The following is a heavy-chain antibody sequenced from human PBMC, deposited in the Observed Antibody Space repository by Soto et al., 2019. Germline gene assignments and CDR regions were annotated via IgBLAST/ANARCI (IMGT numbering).Heavy chain of an antibody. CDR3: ARLAMATRRGYYGMDV. D-gene: IGHD5-12*01. V-gene: IGHV5-10-1*01. Sequence: GESLKISCKGSGYSFTSYWISWVSQMPGKGLEWMGRIDPSDSYTNYSPSFQGHVTISADKSISTAYLQWSSLKASDTAMYYCARLAMATRRGYYGMDVWGQGTTVTV. CDR1: GYSFTSYW. CDR2: IDPSDSYT. J-gene: IGHJ6*02.